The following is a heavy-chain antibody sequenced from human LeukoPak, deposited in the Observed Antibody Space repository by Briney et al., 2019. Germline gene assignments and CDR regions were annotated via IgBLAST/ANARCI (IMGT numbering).Heavy chain of an antibody. CDR1: GFTFSSYA. Sequence: HPGGSLRLSCAASGFTFSSYAMSWVRQAPGKGLEWVSAIGGSGGSTYYADSVKGRFTISRDNSKNTLYLQMNSLRAEDTAVYYCAKAGAVVVVAAKYFDYWGQGTLVTVSS. CDR2: IGGSGGST. J-gene: IGHJ4*02. D-gene: IGHD2-15*01. CDR3: AKAGAVVVVAAKYFDY. V-gene: IGHV3-23*01.